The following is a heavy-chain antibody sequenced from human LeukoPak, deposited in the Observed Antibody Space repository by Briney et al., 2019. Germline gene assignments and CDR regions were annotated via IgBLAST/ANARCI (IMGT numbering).Heavy chain of an antibody. D-gene: IGHD3-22*01. CDR1: GFTFSNYA. V-gene: IGHV3-23*01. CDR3: AKVYDSSGYYYYDY. CDR2: ISGSGGST. Sequence: GGSLRLTCAASGFTFSNYAMSWVRQAPGKGLEWVSAISGSGGSTYYADSVKGRFTISRDNSKNTLYLQMNSLRAEDTAVYYCAKVYDSSGYYYYDYWGQGTLVTVSS. J-gene: IGHJ4*02.